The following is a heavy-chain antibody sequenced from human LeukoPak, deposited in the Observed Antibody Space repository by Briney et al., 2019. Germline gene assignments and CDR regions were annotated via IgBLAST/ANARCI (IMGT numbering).Heavy chain of an antibody. Sequence: PGGSLRLSCAASGFSFSSYAVSWVRQAPGKGLEWVRFTISRDDSKNTLYLQMNSLRAEDTAVYYCAQVQLGIGVDYWGQGTLVTVSS. V-gene: IGHV3-23*01. CDR3: AQVQLGIGVDY. J-gene: IGHJ4*02. D-gene: IGHD7-27*01. CDR1: GFSFSSYA.